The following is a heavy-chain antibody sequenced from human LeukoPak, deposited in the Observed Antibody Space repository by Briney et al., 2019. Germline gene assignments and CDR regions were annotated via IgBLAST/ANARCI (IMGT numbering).Heavy chain of an antibody. CDR1: GFTVSSNY. Sequence: GGSLRLSCAASGFTVSSNYMSWVRQAPGKGLEWVSVIYSGGTTYYADSVKGRFTISRDNPKNTLYLQMNSLRAEDTAVYYCARDKAVNAADWGQGTLVTVSS. CDR3: ARDKAVNAAD. J-gene: IGHJ4*02. V-gene: IGHV3-53*01. D-gene: IGHD4-17*01. CDR2: IYSGGTT.